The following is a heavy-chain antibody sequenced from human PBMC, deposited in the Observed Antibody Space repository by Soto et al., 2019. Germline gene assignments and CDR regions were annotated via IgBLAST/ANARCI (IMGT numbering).Heavy chain of an antibody. D-gene: IGHD3-22*01. CDR1: GGSISSGDYY. Sequence: SETLSLTCTVSGGSISSGDYYWSWIRQPPGKGLEWIGYIYYSGSTYYNPSLKSRVTISVDTSKNQFSLKLSSVTAADTAVYYCARDHYDSSGYQSFDYWGQGTLVTVSS. CDR3: ARDHYDSSGYQSFDY. J-gene: IGHJ4*02. V-gene: IGHV4-30-4*01. CDR2: IYYSGST.